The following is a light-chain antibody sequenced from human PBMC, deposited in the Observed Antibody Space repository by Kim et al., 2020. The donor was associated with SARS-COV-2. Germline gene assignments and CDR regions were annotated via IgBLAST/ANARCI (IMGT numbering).Light chain of an antibody. V-gene: IGLV1-44*01. CDR2: YDN. Sequence: GRRCTIACSGGISNIGTNPVNWYQQLPGTVPKLLMSYDNQRPSGVPDRFSGSKSGSSASLAISGLQSEDEADYYCAVWDDSLNAVVFGGGTQLTVL. CDR3: AVWDDSLNAVV. CDR1: ISNIGTNP. J-gene: IGLJ2*01.